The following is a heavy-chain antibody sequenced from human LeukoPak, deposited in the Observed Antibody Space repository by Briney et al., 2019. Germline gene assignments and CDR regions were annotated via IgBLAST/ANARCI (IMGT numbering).Heavy chain of an antibody. J-gene: IGHJ4*02. CDR3: ARDLDSSGYWARFDS. Sequence: GGSLRLSCAASGFTYSSYAMSWVRQAPGKGLEWVSSISSSSSYIYYADSVKGRFTISRDNAKNSLYLQMNSLRAEDTAVYYCARDLDSSGYWARFDSWGQGTLVTVSS. D-gene: IGHD3-22*01. CDR2: ISSSSSYI. CDR1: GFTYSSYA. V-gene: IGHV3-21*01.